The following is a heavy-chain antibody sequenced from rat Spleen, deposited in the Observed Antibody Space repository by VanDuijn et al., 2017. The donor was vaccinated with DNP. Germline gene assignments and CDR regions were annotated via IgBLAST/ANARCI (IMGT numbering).Heavy chain of an antibody. J-gene: IGHJ2*01. CDR3: TTDFERGY. D-gene: IGHD1-11*01. CDR2: ISASGGST. Sequence: EVQLVKSGGGLVQPGRSLKLSCAASGFTFSYYGMAWVRQAPKKGLEWVASISASGGSTSYRDSVKGRFTISRDNAKSTLYLQMDSLRSEDTATYYCTTDFERGYWGQGVMVTVSS. V-gene: IGHV5-19*01. CDR1: GFTFSYYG.